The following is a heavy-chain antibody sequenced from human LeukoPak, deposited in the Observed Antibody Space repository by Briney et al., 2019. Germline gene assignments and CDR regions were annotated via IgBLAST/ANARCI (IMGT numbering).Heavy chain of an antibody. CDR3: AKDALDTASLSPLDY. V-gene: IGHV3-30*18. CDR2: ISYDGSNK. D-gene: IGHD5-18*01. J-gene: IGHJ4*02. CDR1: GFTFSSYG. Sequence: GGSLRLSCAASGFTFSSYGMHWVRQAPGKGLEWVAVISYDGSNKYYADSVKGRFTISRDDSKNTLYLQMNSLRGEDTAVYYCAKDALDTASLSPLDYWGQGTLVTVSS.